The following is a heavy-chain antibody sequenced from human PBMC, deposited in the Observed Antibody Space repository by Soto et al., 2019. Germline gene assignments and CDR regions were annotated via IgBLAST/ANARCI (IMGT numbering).Heavy chain of an antibody. V-gene: IGHV3-33*01. Sequence: GGSLRLSCAASGFTFISYAMQWVLQGPGKGLEWVAVIWYDGSKKYYVDSVKGRFTVSRDNSKKMLYLQMNNVRAEDTAVYYCARESASGDYARGLYYGMDDWGQGTSVT. D-gene: IGHD4-17*01. CDR3: ARESASGDYARGLYYGMDD. CDR2: IWYDGSKK. J-gene: IGHJ6*02. CDR1: GFTFISYA.